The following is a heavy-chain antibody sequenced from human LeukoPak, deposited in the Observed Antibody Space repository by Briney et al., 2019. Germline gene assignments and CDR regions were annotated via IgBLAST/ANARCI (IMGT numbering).Heavy chain of an antibody. D-gene: IGHD4-17*01. V-gene: IGHV1-18*04. Sequence: ASVKVSCKASGYSFTDYYMHWVRQAPGQGLEWMGCISGNKGDTIYAQKVQGRVTMTTDRSTSTTHMELRSLRPDDTAVYYCARGSYGEVAFDIWGQGTMVTVSS. CDR3: ARGSYGEVAFDI. CDR1: GYSFTDYY. J-gene: IGHJ3*02. CDR2: ISGNKGDT.